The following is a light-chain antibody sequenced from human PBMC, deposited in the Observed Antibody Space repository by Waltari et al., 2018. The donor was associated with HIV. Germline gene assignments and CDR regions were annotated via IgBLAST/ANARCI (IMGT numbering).Light chain of an antibody. J-gene: IGKJ3*01. Sequence: EILLTQSPGTLSLSPEERAILSCRASESVSRTYLAWYQQKPGQAPRLLISGGSNRATGIPDRFRGSGSGTDFTLTISRLEPEDFAVYYCQQYGGSPIFTFGPGTKVEIK. V-gene: IGKV3-20*01. CDR2: GGS. CDR1: ESVSRTY. CDR3: QQYGGSPIFT.